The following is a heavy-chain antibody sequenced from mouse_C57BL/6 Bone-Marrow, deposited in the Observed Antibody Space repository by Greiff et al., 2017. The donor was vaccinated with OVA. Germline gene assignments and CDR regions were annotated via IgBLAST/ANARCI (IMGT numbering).Heavy chain of an antibody. CDR3: ARYYYGSEDYFDY. Sequence: VQLQQPGAELVMPGASVKLSCKASGYTFTSYWMHWVKQRPGQGLEWIGEIDPSDSYTNYNQKFKGKSTLTVDKSSSTAYMQLSSLTSEDSAVYYCARYYYGSEDYFDYWGQGTTLTVSS. CDR2: IDPSDSYT. CDR1: GYTFTSYW. J-gene: IGHJ2*01. V-gene: IGHV1-69*01. D-gene: IGHD1-1*01.